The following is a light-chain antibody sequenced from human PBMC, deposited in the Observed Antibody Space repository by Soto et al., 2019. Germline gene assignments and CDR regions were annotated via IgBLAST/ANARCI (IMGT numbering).Light chain of an antibody. Sequence: EILMTQSPGTLSVSPGERATLSCRASQSVSSNLAWYQQKPGQAPRLLIFGASTRATGIPARFSGSGSGTEFTLTISSLQSEEFAIYYCQHYNNRPLTFGGGTKVEIK. J-gene: IGKJ4*01. CDR2: GAS. V-gene: IGKV3-15*01. CDR3: QHYNNRPLT. CDR1: QSVSSN.